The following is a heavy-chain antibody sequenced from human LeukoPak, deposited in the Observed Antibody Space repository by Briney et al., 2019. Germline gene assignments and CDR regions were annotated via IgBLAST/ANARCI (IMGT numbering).Heavy chain of an antibody. CDR1: GFTFSSYA. V-gene: IGHV3-23*01. D-gene: IGHD2/OR15-2a*01. CDR3: AKEPGNISAGY. Sequence: PGGSLRLSCAASGFTFSSYAMTWVRQAPGKGLEWVSAVSGSGTNTYYADSVKGRFTISRDNSKNTLYLQMNSLRAEDTAVYYCAKEPGNISAGYWGQGIRVTVSS. J-gene: IGHJ4*02. CDR2: VSGSGTNT.